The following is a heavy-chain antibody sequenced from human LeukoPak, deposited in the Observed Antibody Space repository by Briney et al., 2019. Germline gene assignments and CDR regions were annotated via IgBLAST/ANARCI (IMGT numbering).Heavy chain of an antibody. CDR1: GFTFSSYA. J-gene: IGHJ4*02. V-gene: IGHV3-23*01. Sequence: GGSLRLSCAASGFTFSSYAMTWVRQAPGKGLKWVSATTGGGDTTYYADSVKGRFTISRDNSKNTLYLQMNNLRAEDTAIYYCAKAANYDILTGYYLDYWGQGTLVTVSS. CDR2: TTGGGDTT. D-gene: IGHD3-9*01. CDR3: AKAANYDILTGYYLDY.